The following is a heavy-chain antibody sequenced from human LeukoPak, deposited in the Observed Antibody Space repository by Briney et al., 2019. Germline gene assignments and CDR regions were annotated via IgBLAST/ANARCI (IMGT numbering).Heavy chain of an antibody. D-gene: IGHD2-15*01. J-gene: IGHJ4*02. CDR3: AGGGGWY. V-gene: IGHV3-20*04. CDR2: INWNGGST. Sequence: GGSLRLSCAASGFTFDDYDMSCVRPAPGKGLEWVSDINWNGGSTGYADSVKGRFTISRDNAKNSLYLQMNSLRAEDTALYCCAGGGGWYWGQGTLVTVSS. CDR1: GFTFDDYD.